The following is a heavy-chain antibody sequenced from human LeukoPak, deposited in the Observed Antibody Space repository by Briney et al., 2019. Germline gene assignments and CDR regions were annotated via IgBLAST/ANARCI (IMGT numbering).Heavy chain of an antibody. CDR2: INHSGST. V-gene: IGHV4-34*01. J-gene: IGHJ5*02. CDR1: GGSFSGYY. CDR3: ARRLLSRERWFDP. Sequence: SETLSLTCAAYGGSFSGYYWSWIRQPPGKGLEWIGEINHSGSTNYNPSLKSRVAISVDTSKNQFSLKLSSVTAADTAVYYCARRLLSRERWFDPWGQGTLVTVSS. D-gene: IGHD3-3*01.